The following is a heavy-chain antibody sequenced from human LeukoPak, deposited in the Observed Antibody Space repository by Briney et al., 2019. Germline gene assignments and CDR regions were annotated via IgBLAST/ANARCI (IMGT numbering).Heavy chain of an antibody. CDR1: GYTFTSNY. CDR3: ARGDYYGSPKVVAA. V-gene: IGHV1-2*02. CDR2: INPNSGDT. Sequence: ASVKVSCKAFGYTFTSNYMHWVRQAPGQGLEWMGWINPNSGDTNYAQKFQDRVTMTRDTSISTAYIELNFLRSDDTAVFYCARGDYYGSPKVVAAWGQGTLVTVSS. D-gene: IGHD3-10*01. J-gene: IGHJ5*02.